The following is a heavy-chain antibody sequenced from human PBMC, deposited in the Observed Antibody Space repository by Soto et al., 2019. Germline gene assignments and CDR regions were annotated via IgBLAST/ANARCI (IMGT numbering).Heavy chain of an antibody. CDR2: INPNSGGT. V-gene: IGHV1-2*02. J-gene: IGHJ4*02. Sequence: QSKEKGLAWMGWINPNSGGTNYAQKFQGRVTMTRDTSISTAYMELSRLRSDDTAVYYCARDLDYYDSSGYYALVAYWVQRTLV. CDR3: ARDLDYYDSSGYYALVAY. D-gene: IGHD3-22*01.